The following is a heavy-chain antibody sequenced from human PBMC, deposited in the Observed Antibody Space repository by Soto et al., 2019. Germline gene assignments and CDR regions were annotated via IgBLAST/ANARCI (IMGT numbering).Heavy chain of an antibody. D-gene: IGHD6-13*01. CDR2: INPNSGGT. Sequence: ASVKVSCKASGYTFTGYYMHWVRQAPGQGLEWMGWINPNSGGTNYAQKFQGRVTMTRDTSISTAYMELSRLRSDDTAVYYCGRVRGYSSSWYEVDPWGQGTLVTVSS. CDR1: GYTFTGYY. J-gene: IGHJ5*02. CDR3: GRVRGYSSSWYEVDP. V-gene: IGHV1-2*02.